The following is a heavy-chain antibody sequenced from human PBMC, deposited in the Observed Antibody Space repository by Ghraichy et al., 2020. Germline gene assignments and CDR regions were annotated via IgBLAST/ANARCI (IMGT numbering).Heavy chain of an antibody. CDR1: GGSISSSSYY. D-gene: IGHD3-22*01. CDR2: IYYSGST. J-gene: IGHJ4*02. V-gene: IGHV4-39*07. CDR3: AGIDYYDSSGYVY. Sequence: SQTLSLTCTVSGGSISSSSYYWGWIRQPPGKGLEWIGSIYYSGSTYYNPSLKSRVTISVDTSKNQFSLKLSSVTAADTAVYYCAGIDYYDSSGYVYWGQGTLVTVSS.